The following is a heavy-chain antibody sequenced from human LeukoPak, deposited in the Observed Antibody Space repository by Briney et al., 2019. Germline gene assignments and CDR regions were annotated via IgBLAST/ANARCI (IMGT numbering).Heavy chain of an antibody. CDR2: IKQDGSEK. D-gene: IGHD3-3*01. Sequence: GSLRLSCAASGFTFSSYWMTWVRQAPGKGLEWVANIKQDGSEKYYVDSVKGRFTISRDNARNSLYLQMNSLRAEDTAVYYCARPHNNWRWYFDLWGRGTLVTVSS. CDR3: ARPHNNWRWYFDL. CDR1: GFTFSSYW. V-gene: IGHV3-7*01. J-gene: IGHJ2*01.